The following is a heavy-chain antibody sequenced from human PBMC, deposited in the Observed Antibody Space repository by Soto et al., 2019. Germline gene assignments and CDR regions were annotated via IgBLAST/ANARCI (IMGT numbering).Heavy chain of an antibody. V-gene: IGHV4-59*08. D-gene: IGHD3-10*01. CDR3: ARHGFGPLHGLVDV. CDR1: GGSITNYY. Sequence: QVQLQESGPGLVKPSETLSLTCTVSGGSITNYYCSWFRQPPGKGLEWIGYINYDGYSAYNLSLKRRVPLSMDASKTQFSLMLESVTATDPALYYCARHGFGPLHGLVDVWGPGTTVIVSS. CDR2: INYDGYS. J-gene: IGHJ6*02.